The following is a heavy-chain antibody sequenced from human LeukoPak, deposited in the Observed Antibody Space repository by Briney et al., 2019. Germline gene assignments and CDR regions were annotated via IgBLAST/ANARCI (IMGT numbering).Heavy chain of an antibody. J-gene: IGHJ4*02. Sequence: GGSLRLSCAASGFTFSSYSMNWVRQAPGKGLEWVSFIYSGGNTYYADSVKGRFTISRDNSKNTVHLQMNSLRAEDTAMYYCARRAGDYSHPYDYWGQGTLVTVSS. D-gene: IGHD3-22*01. CDR2: IYSGGNT. CDR1: GFTFSSYS. V-gene: IGHV3-53*01. CDR3: ARRAGDYSHPYDY.